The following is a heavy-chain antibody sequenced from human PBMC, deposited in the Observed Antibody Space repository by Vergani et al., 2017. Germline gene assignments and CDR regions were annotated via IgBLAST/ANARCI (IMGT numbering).Heavy chain of an antibody. V-gene: IGHV4-59*11. D-gene: IGHD3-3*01. J-gene: IGHJ6*03. CDR1: GGSISSHY. CDR2: IYYSGST. Sequence: QVQLQESGPGLVKPSETLSLTCTVSGGSISSHYWSWIRQPPGKGLEWIGYIYYSGSTNYNPSLKSRVTISVDTSKNQFSLKLSSVTAADTAVYYCARVGGEGYDFWSGYYKYYYYMDVWGKGTTVTVSS. CDR3: ARVGGEGYDFWSGYYKYYYYMDV.